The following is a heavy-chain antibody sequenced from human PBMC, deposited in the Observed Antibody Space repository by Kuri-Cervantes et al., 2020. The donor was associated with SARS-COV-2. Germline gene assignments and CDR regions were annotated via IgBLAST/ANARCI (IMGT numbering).Heavy chain of an antibody. CDR2: ISGSGGRT. CDR1: GFSFSSYA. J-gene: IGHJ5*02. D-gene: IGHD3-10*01. Sequence: GESLKISCAASGFSFSSYAMSWVRQAPGKGLEWVSAISGSGGRTYYADAVKGRFTISRDTAKNSLYLQMISLRAEDTAVYYCARVVRGVSVHWFDPWGQGAPVTVSS. V-gene: IGHV3-23*01. CDR3: ARVVRGVSVHWFDP.